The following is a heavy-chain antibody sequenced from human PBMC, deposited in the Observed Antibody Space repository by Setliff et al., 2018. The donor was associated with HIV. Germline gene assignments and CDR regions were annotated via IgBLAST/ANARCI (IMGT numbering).Heavy chain of an antibody. Sequence: PSETLSLTCSVSGASISSYYWSWIRQPPGKGLGWIGYMYYSGNTNYNPSLKSRVTISVDTSKSQFSLKLNSVTAADTAVYYCARDCSGGTCHSGGGYDTFDFWGQGTMVTVSS. D-gene: IGHD2-15*01. CDR3: ARDCSGGTCHSGGGYDTFDF. CDR1: GASISSYY. V-gene: IGHV4-59*01. CDR2: MYYSGNT. J-gene: IGHJ3*01.